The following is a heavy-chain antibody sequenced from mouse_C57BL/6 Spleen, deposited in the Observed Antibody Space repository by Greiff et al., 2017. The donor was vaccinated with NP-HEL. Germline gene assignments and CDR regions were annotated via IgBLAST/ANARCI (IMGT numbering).Heavy chain of an antibody. CDR3: ARGDYGNPGAWFAY. CDR1: GYTFTSYW. Sequence: QVQLQQPGAELVMPGASVKLSCKASGYTFTSYWMPWVKQRPGQGLEWIGEIDPSDSYTNYNQKFKGKSTLTVDQHSSTAYMTLSSLTSEDSAVYYGARGDYGNPGAWFAYWGQGTLVTVSA. D-gene: IGHD2-1*01. J-gene: IGHJ3*01. CDR2: IDPSDSYT. V-gene: IGHV1-69*01.